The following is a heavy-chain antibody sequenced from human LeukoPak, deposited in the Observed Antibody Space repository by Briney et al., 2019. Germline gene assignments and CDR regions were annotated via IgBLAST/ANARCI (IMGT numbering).Heavy chain of an antibody. CDR2: INHSGST. CDR1: GYSISSGYY. V-gene: IGHV4-38-2*02. J-gene: IGHJ6*03. CDR3: ARRGVYYYDSSGYSAYNYYYYMDV. D-gene: IGHD3-22*01. Sequence: SETQSLTCTVSGYSISSGYYWGWIRQPPGKGLEWIGEINHSGSTNYNPSLKSRVTISVDTSKNQFSLKLSSVTAADTAAYYCARRGVYYYDSSGYSAYNYYYYMDVWGKGTTVTVSS.